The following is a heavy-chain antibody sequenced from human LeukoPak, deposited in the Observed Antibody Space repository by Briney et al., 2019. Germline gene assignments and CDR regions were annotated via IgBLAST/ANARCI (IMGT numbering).Heavy chain of an antibody. CDR1: GGSISSYY. J-gene: IGHJ3*02. V-gene: IGHV4-59*12. D-gene: IGHD3-10*01. CDR3: ARCARFGELSDAFDI. CDR2: IYYSGST. Sequence: SETLSLTCTVSGGSISSYYWSWIRQPPGKGLEWIGYIYYSGSTNYNPSLKSRVTISVDTSKNQFSLKLSSVTAADTAVYYCARCARFGELSDAFDIWGQGTMVAVSS.